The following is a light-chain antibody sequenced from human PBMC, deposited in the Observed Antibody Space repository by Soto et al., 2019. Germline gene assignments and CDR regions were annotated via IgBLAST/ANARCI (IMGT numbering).Light chain of an antibody. CDR3: LQNNSFPPT. J-gene: IGKJ1*01. CDR2: GAS. CDR1: QGVRHD. Sequence: DLQMTQSPSSLSASVGDRVTVTCRASQGVRHDLGWYQQKPGKAPKRLIYGASGLQSGVPSRFSGRGSGTEFTLTISSLQPEDLATYYCLQNNSFPPTFGQGTKVEI. V-gene: IGKV1-17*01.